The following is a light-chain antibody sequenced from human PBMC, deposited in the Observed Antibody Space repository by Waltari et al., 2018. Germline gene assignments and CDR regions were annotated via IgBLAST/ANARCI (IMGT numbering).Light chain of an antibody. V-gene: IGKV1-12*01. CDR3: QQGNSFPPT. J-gene: IGKJ1*01. Sequence: QMTQSPSSVSASVGDRVIITCPASQVISNWLAWYQQKPGKAPKLLIYAASILQTGVPSRFSGSGSGTDFTLTISNLQPEDFATYFCQQGNSFPPTFGQGTKVEV. CDR2: AAS. CDR1: QVISNW.